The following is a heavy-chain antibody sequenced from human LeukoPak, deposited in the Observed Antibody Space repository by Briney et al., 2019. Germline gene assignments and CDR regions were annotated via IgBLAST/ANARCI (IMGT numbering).Heavy chain of an antibody. J-gene: IGHJ5*02. CDR3: AREDSYGYAGWFDP. D-gene: IGHD5-18*01. CDR1: GFTFSDYY. V-gene: IGHV3-11*01. Sequence: GGSLRLSCAASGFTFSDYYMSWIRQAPGKGLEWVSYISSSGSTIYYADSVMGRFTISRDNAKNSLYLQMNSLRAEDTAVYYCAREDSYGYAGWFDPWGQGTLVTVSS. CDR2: ISSSGSTI.